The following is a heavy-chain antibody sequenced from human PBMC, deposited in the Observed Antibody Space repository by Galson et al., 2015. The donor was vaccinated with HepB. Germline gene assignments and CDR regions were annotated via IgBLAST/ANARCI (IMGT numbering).Heavy chain of an antibody. D-gene: IGHD5-18*01. CDR3: AREANMEDVDTAMVLGY. CDR2: IIPILGIA. V-gene: IGHV1-69*04. CDR1: GGTFSSYT. J-gene: IGHJ4*02. Sequence: SVKVSCKASGGTFSSYTISWVRQAPGQGLEWMGRIIPILGIANYAQKFQGRATITADKSTSTAYMELSSLRSEDTAVYYCAREANMEDVDTAMVLGYWGQGTLVTV.